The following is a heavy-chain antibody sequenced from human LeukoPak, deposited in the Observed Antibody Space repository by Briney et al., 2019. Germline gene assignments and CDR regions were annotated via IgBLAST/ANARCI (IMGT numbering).Heavy chain of an antibody. CDR1: GYSISSGYY. CDR3: ARHDELEHFDS. CDR2: LYHSGST. D-gene: IGHD1/OR15-1a*01. Sequence: PSETLSLTCAVSGYSISSGYYWGWIRQPPGKGLEWIGSLYHSGSTYYNPSLKSRVTISVDTSKNQFSLKLSSVTAADTAVYYSARHDELEHFDSWGQGTLVTVSS. J-gene: IGHJ4*02. V-gene: IGHV4-38-2*01.